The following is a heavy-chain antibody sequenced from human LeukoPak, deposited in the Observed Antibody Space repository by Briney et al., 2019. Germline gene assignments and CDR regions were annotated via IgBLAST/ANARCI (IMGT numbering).Heavy chain of an antibody. CDR1: GFTFNSYA. CDR3: ARGRDDYFLNY. Sequence: GGSLRLSCAASGFTFNSYAMSWVRQAPGKGLEWVSSISTSTSSIYYADSVKGRFTISRDNAKNSLSLQVNSLRVEDTAVYYCARGRDDYFLNYWGQGTLVTVSS. V-gene: IGHV3-21*01. CDR2: ISTSTSSI. J-gene: IGHJ4*02. D-gene: IGHD2/OR15-2a*01.